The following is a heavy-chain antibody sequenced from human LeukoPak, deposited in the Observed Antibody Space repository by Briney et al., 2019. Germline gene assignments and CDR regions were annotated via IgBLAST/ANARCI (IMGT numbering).Heavy chain of an antibody. D-gene: IGHD3-10*01. Sequence: PGGSLRLACAASGFTLSNYAMSWVRQAPGKGLEWVSAISHSGGNTYFADSVKGRFTISRDNSKDTLYLQMNSLRADDTAVYYCARASYFGSGSYVSDLGWFDPWGQGTLVTVSS. CDR2: ISHSGGNT. J-gene: IGHJ5*02. V-gene: IGHV3-23*01. CDR3: ARASYFGSGSYVSDLGWFDP. CDR1: GFTLSNYA.